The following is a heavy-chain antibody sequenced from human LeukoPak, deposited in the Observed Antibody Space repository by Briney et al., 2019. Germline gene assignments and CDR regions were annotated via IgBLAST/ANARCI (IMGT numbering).Heavy chain of an antibody. CDR1: GFTFSSYA. Sequence: PGGSLRLSCAASGFTFSSYAMHWVRQAPGKGLEWVAVISYDGSNKYYADSVKGRFTISRDNSKNTLYLQMNSLRAEDTAVYYCARDISPADYDILTGYHLMYWGQGTLVTVSS. J-gene: IGHJ4*02. V-gene: IGHV3-30*04. D-gene: IGHD3-9*01. CDR2: ISYDGSNK. CDR3: ARDISPADYDILTGYHLMY.